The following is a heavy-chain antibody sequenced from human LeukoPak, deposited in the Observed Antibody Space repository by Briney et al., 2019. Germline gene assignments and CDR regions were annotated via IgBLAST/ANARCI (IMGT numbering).Heavy chain of an antibody. Sequence: SETLSLTCTVSSGSITNNYWGFIRQSPGKGLEWIGYIFYTGSTNYTPSLKSRVTISVETSKNQYSLKLSSVTAADTAVYYCARVTGYMIEDYFDYWGQGTLVTVSS. CDR2: IFYTGST. CDR1: SGSITNNY. CDR3: ARVTGYMIEDYFDY. D-gene: IGHD3-22*01. J-gene: IGHJ4*02. V-gene: IGHV4-59*01.